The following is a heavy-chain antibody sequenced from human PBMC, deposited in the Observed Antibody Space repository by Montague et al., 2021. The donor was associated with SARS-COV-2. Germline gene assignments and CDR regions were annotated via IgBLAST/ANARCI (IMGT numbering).Heavy chain of an antibody. Sequence: SETLSLTCAVYGGSFSGYYWSWIRQPPGKGLEWIVDINHSGSTNYNPSLKSRVSISVDTSKNQFSLKLSSVTAADTAVYYCARAIVDVTMMVVVMTGVEHYFDFWGQGTLVTVSS. CDR1: GGSFSGYY. V-gene: IGHV4-34*01. J-gene: IGHJ4*02. CDR2: INHSGST. CDR3: ARAIVDVTMMVVVMTGVEHYFDF. D-gene: IGHD3-22*01.